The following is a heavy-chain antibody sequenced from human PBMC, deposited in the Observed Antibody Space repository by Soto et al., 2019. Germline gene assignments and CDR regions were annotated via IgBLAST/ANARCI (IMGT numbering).Heavy chain of an antibody. D-gene: IGHD4-4*01. V-gene: IGHV1-69*11. CDR1: GGTFSSYG. J-gene: IGHJ6*02. CDR3: ARVVMTTVPASYYYGMDV. CDR2: IIPFIGTS. Sequence: GASVKVSGKASGGTFSSYGLSWVRQAPGQGLEWMGMIIPFIGTSKYAQKFQGRVTISADEPTSTGYMELTSLRSEDTALYYCARVVMTTVPASYYYGMDVWGQGTTVTVSS.